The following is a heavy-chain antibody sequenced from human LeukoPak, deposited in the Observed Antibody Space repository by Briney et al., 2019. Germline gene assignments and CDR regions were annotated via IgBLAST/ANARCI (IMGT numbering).Heavy chain of an antibody. Sequence: ASVKVSCKVSGYTLTELSMHWVRQAPGKGLEWMGGFDPEDGETIYAQKFQGRVTMAEDTSTDTAYMELSSLRSEDTAVYYCATVSGYCSSTSCYRALPYWGQGTLVTVSS. CDR3: ATVSGYCSSTSCYRALPY. V-gene: IGHV1-24*01. J-gene: IGHJ4*02. CDR2: FDPEDGET. D-gene: IGHD2-2*02. CDR1: GYTLTELS.